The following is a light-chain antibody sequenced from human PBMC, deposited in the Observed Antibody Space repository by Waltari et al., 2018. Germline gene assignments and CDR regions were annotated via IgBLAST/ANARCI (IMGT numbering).Light chain of an antibody. V-gene: IGLV2-14*01. CDR2: EVS. CDR3: XXYTSSSTXV. CDR1: SXDXGGXNY. J-gene: IGLJ1*01. Sequence: QXXXXQPASVSXSPGQSITISXTGTSXDXGGXNYVSWYQQHPGKAPKLMIYEVSNRPSGVSNRFSGSKSGNTAXLTXSGLQAEXEADYYCXXYTSSSTXVFGTGTKVTVL.